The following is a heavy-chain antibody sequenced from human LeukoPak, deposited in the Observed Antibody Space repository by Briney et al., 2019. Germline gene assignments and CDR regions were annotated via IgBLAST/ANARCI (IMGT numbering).Heavy chain of an antibody. J-gene: IGHJ1*01. Sequence: ASVKVSCKASGYTFTGYYMHWVRQAPGQGLEWMGWIHPTSGGTKYGQNFQGRVTMTRDTSISTAYMELSRLTSDDTAFYYCARGSYDSSDFEYFHHWGQGALLTVSS. V-gene: IGHV1-2*02. CDR3: ARGSYDSSDFEYFHH. CDR2: IHPTSGGT. D-gene: IGHD3-22*01. CDR1: GYTFTGYY.